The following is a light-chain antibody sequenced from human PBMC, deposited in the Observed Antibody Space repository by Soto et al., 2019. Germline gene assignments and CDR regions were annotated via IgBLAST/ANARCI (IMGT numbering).Light chain of an antibody. CDR1: SSNIGAGYE. CDR2: GTT. Sequence: QSVLTQPPSVSGAPGQRVTISCIGGSSNIGAGYEVHWYQQLPGTVPKLLIYGTTNRPSGVPDRFSGSKSATSASLAITGLQAEDEADYYCHSYDSSLRVVFGGGTKLTVL. V-gene: IGLV1-40*01. CDR3: HSYDSSLRVV. J-gene: IGLJ2*01.